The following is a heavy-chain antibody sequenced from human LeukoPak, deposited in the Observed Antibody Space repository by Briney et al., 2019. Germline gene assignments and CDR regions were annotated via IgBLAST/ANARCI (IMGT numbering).Heavy chain of an antibody. CDR1: GFTFSSYA. Sequence: PGGSLRLSCAASGFTFSSYAMSWVRQAPGKGLEWVSAISGSGGSTYYADSVKGRFTISRDNSKNTLYLQMNSLRAEDTAVYYCAKLYYYDSSGYHIHAFDIWGQGTMVTVSS. D-gene: IGHD3-22*01. J-gene: IGHJ3*02. CDR3: AKLYYYDSSGYHIHAFDI. V-gene: IGHV3-23*01. CDR2: ISGSGGST.